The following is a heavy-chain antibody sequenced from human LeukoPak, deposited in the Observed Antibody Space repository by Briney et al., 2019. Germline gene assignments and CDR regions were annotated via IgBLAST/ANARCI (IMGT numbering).Heavy chain of an antibody. J-gene: IGHJ4*02. V-gene: IGHV1-24*01. Sequence: ASVKVSCKISGFGLSVLSIHWMRQAPGKGLEWVGGIRPETGEPVFAQKFRGRVTITEDTFTDTGYLELRGLTSEDTAVYYCSTDSGRSYFYFDFWGQGTLVTVSS. D-gene: IGHD3-10*01. CDR1: GFGLSVLS. CDR2: IRPETGEP. CDR3: STDSGRSYFYFDF.